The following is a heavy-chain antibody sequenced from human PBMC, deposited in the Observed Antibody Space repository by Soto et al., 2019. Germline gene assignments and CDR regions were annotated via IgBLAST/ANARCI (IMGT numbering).Heavy chain of an antibody. J-gene: IGHJ5*02. CDR1: GGSISSGAYS. CDR2: IYHSGST. D-gene: IGHD3-22*01. Sequence: SETLSLTCAVSGGSISSGAYSWSWIRQPPGKGLEWVGYIYHSGSTYYNPSLKSRVTISVDRSKNRFSLNLNSVTAADTAVYYCARHHGYYYDSSGYYYWGHWFDPWGQGTLVT. V-gene: IGHV4-30-2*01. CDR3: ARHHGYYYDSSGYYYWGHWFDP.